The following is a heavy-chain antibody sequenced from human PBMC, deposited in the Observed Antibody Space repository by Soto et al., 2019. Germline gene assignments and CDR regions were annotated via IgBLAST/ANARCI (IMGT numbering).Heavy chain of an antibody. CDR3: AREGGCSSTSCYSTSHGGFDY. D-gene: IGHD2-2*01. J-gene: IGHJ4*02. CDR1: GFTFSDYY. CDR2: ISSSSSYT. Sequence: LRLSCAASGFTFSDYYMSWIRQAPGKGLEWVSYISSSSSYTNYADSVKGRFTISRDNAKNSLYLQMNSLRAEDTAVYYCAREGGCSSTSCYSTSHGGFDYWGQGTLVTVSS. V-gene: IGHV3-11*06.